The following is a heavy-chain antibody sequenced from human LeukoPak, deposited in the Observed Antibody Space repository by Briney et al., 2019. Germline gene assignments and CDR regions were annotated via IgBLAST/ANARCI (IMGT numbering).Heavy chain of an antibody. D-gene: IGHD3-16*01. Sequence: SETLSLTCTVSGGSISSYYWSWIRQPPGKGLEWIGYIYYSGSTNYNPSLKSRVTISVDTSKNQFSLKLSSVTAADTAVYYCARHGGSTSWFDPWGQGTLVTVSS. CDR3: ARHGGSTSWFDP. CDR1: GGSISSYY. CDR2: IYYSGST. J-gene: IGHJ5*02. V-gene: IGHV4-59*08.